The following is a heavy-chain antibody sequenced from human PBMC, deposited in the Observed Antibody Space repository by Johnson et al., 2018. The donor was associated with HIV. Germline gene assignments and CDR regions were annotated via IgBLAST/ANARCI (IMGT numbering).Heavy chain of an antibody. J-gene: IGHJ3*02. D-gene: IGHD4-23*01. CDR2: IRYDGSNK. CDR3: ANGLCTVVTDAFDS. Sequence: QVQLVESGGGVVQPGGSLRLSCAASGFTFSSYGMHWVRQAPGEGLEWVAFIRYDGSNKYYADSVKGRFTISRDNSKNTLYLQMNSLRAEVTAVYYCANGLCTVVTDAFDSWGQGTMVTVSS. V-gene: IGHV3-30*02. CDR1: GFTFSSYG.